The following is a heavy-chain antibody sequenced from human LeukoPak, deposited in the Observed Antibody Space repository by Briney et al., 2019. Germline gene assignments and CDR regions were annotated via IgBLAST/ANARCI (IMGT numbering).Heavy chain of an antibody. CDR1: GFTFRSYG. CDR3: AGGYCRSTSCYPRMDV. D-gene: IGHD2-2*01. V-gene: IGHV3-33*03. Sequence: GGSLRLSCAASGFTFRSYGMHWVRQAPGKGLEWVAVIWYDGSNENYADSVKGRFTISRDNSKNTLYLQMNSLRVEDTAVYYCAGGYCRSTSCYPRMDVWGQGTTVTVSS. J-gene: IGHJ6*02. CDR2: IWYDGSNE.